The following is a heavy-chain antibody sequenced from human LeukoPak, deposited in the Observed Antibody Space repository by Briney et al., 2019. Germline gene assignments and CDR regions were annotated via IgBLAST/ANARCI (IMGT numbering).Heavy chain of an antibody. D-gene: IGHD3-10*01. CDR2: INPNSGGT. V-gene: IGHV1-2*02. CDR3: ARVTPRGSGSYYRYFDY. J-gene: IGHJ4*02. Sequence: ASVKVSCKASGYTFTGYYMHWLRRAPGQGVGWMGWINPNSGGTNYAQKFQGRVTMTRDTSISTAYMELSRLRSDDTAVYYCARVTPRGSGSYYRYFDYWGQGTLVTVSS. CDR1: GYTFTGYY.